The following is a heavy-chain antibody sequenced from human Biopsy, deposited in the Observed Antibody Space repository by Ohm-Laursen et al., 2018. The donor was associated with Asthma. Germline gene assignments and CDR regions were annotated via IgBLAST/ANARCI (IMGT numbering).Heavy chain of an antibody. CDR2: VNPGFGTT. CDR3: ARKAGSCISRTCYSLDF. D-gene: IGHD2-2*01. CDR1: GGTFNTFV. J-gene: IGHJ4*02. V-gene: IGHV1-69*13. Sequence: ASVKASCKPLGGTFNTFVLGWVRQAPGPGLGLNAGVNPGFGTTPHPQKFPDRVTITADESTITVYMELISLRSEDTAVYYCARKAGSCISRTCYSLDFWGQGTLVAVSS.